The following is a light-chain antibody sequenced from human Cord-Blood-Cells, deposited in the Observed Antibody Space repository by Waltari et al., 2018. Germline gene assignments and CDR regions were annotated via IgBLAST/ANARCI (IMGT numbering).Light chain of an antibody. CDR3: QQYNSYPYR. CDR2: KAS. CDR1: QSISSW. J-gene: IGKJ2*03. V-gene: IGKV1-5*03. Sequence: DIQMTQSPSTLSASVGDRVTITCRASQSISSWLAWYQQKPGKAPKLLIYKASSLESGVPSRFRGSGAGTEFTLTISSLQPDDFATYYCQQYNSYPYRFGQGTKLEIK.